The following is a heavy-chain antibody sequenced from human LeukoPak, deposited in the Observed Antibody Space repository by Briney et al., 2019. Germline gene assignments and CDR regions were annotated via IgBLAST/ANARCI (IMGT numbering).Heavy chain of an antibody. CDR2: IGGSNGIT. J-gene: IGHJ4*02. V-gene: IGHV3-23*01. CDR1: RFTFNSYA. CDR3: ARNENSGWGYFDY. D-gene: IGHD5-12*01. Sequence: GGSLRLSCAASRFTFNSYAMSWVRQAPGKGLEWVSVIGGSNGITFYVGSVKGRFTISRDNSKDTPYLQMNSLRAEDTAVYYCARNENSGWGYFDYWGQGTLVTVSS.